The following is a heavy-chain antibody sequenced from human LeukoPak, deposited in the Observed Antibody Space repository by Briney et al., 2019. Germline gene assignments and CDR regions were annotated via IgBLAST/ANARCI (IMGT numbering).Heavy chain of an antibody. CDR1: GYTFTSYG. J-gene: IGHJ4*02. CDR2: ISAYNGNT. V-gene: IGHV1-18*04. Sequence: GASVKVSCKASGYTFTSYGISCVRQAPGQGLEWMGWISAYNGNTNYAQKLQGRVTMTTDTSTSTAYMELRSLRSDDTAVYYCARDLYSGYELLWDYWGQGTLVTVSS. D-gene: IGHD5-12*01. CDR3: ARDLYSGYELLWDY.